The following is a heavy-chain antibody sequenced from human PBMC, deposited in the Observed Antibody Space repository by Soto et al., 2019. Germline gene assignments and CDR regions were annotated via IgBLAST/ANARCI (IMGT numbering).Heavy chain of an antibody. CDR1: GFGFSDYS. Sequence: EVQLLESGGGLVHPGGSLRLSCVASGFGFSDYSMHWVRQAPGKGLEWVSYITSSGDSIYYADSIKGRFTVSRDNAKNSLFLQMKSLREEDTAVYYCARLPKGSTVTSWGQGTLVTVSS. CDR2: ITSSGDSI. CDR3: ARLPKGSTVTS. J-gene: IGHJ4*02. D-gene: IGHD4-17*01. V-gene: IGHV3-48*02.